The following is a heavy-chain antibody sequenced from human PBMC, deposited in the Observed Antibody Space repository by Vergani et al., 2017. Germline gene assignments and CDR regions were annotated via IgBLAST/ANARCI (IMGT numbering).Heavy chain of an antibody. CDR3: AKGPGYYYYYYGMDV. V-gene: IGHV3-33*06. CDR1: GFTFSSYA. Sequence: VQLLESGGGLVQPGGSLRLSCAASGFTFSSYAMSWVRQAPGKGLEWVAVIWYDGSNKYYADSVKGRFTISRDNSKNTLYLQMNSLRAEDTAVYYCAKGPGYYYYYYGMDVWGQGTTVTVSS. J-gene: IGHJ6*02. CDR2: IWYDGSNK.